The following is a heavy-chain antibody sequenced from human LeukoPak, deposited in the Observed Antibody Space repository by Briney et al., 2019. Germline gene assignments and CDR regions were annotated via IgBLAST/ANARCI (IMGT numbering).Heavy chain of an antibody. CDR2: IYTSGSI. J-gene: IGHJ4*02. CDR3: ARDCRLSGGSCYSNY. CDR1: GGSISSGSYY. Sequence: SQTLSLTCTVSGGSISSGSYYLSWIRQPAGKGLEWIGRIYTSGSIKYNPSLESRVTISIDTSKNQFSLNLTSVTAADTAVYYCARDCRLSGGSCYSNYWGLGTLVTVSS. D-gene: IGHD2-15*01. V-gene: IGHV4-61*02.